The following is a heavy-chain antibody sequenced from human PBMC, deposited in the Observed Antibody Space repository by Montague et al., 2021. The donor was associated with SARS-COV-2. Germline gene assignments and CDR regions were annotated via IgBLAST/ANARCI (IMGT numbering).Heavy chain of an antibody. CDR3: AREYRRELWQTNWYFGL. D-gene: IGHD5-18*01. CDR1: GGSINSGRYY. CDR2: IYHSGNN. J-gene: IGHJ2*01. Sequence: SETLSLTCIVSGGSINSGRYYWSGSLQPPGKGLGGGGYIYHSGNNKNKPSLNRLGSTSADTWRNQFSLRLSSMTAAETAVYYCAREYRRELWQTNWYFGLWGRGTLVTVSS. V-gene: IGHV4-61*01.